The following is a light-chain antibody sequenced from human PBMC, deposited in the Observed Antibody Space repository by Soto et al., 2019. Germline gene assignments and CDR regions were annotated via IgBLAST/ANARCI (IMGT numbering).Light chain of an antibody. V-gene: IGLV2-14*01. CDR3: SSYTSSSTYV. CDR2: EVS. CDR1: STDVGGYNY. Sequence: QSALTPPSALSGSAGQSITISCTGSSTDVGGYNYVSWYQQHPGKAPKVMIYEVSNRPSGVSNRFSGSKSGNTASLTISGLQAEDEADYYCSSYTSSSTYVFGNGTKVTVL. J-gene: IGLJ1*01.